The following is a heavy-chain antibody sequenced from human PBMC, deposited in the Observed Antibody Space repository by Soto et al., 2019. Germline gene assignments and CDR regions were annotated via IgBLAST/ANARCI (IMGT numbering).Heavy chain of an antibody. V-gene: IGHV2-5*02. J-gene: IGHJ5*01. CDR3: ARRDGCGEFDS. Sequence: QITLKESGPTLVKPTQTLTLTCTFSGFSLTTSGVGVGWIRQPPGKALEWLALIYWDDDKRYSPSLKSRLTITKDTSRNQVVLTMTNMDPVATATYFCARRDGCGEFDSWGQGTLVTVSS. CDR2: IYWDDDK. CDR1: GFSLTTSGVG. D-gene: IGHD3-10*01.